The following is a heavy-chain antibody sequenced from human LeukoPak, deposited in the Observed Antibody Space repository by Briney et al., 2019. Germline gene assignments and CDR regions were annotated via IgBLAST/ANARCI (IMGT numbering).Heavy chain of an antibody. CDR3: ARTPYYYGSGSELDY. D-gene: IGHD3-10*01. V-gene: IGHV4-61*02. J-gene: IGHJ4*02. CDR1: GGSISSGSYY. Sequence: SETLSLTCTVSGGSISSGSYYWSWIRQPAGKGLEWIGRIYTSGRTNYNPSLKSRVTISLDTSKNQFSLKLTFVTAADTAVYYCARTPYYYGSGSELDYWGQGALVTVSS. CDR2: IYTSGRT.